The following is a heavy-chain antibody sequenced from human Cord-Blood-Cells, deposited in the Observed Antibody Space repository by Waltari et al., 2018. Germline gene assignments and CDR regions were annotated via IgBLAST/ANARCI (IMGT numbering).Heavy chain of an antibody. CDR3: AKDQATYYDFWSGYYDY. V-gene: IGHV3-30*18. J-gene: IGHJ4*02. CDR1: GFTFSSYG. Sequence: QVQLVESGGGVVQPGRSLRLSCAASGFTFSSYGMHWVRQAPGRGLGWVAVQPYDGRNKDYAESVKGRFTISRDNSKNTLYLQMNSLRAEDTAVYYCAKDQATYYDFWSGYYDYWGQGTLVTVSS. D-gene: IGHD3-3*01. CDR2: QPYDGRNK.